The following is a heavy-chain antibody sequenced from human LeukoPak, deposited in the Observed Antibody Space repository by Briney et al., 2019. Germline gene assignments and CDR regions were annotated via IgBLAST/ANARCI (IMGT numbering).Heavy chain of an antibody. Sequence: SETLSLTCTVSGGSISSYYWSWIRQPPGRGLEWIGCFYYSGSTYYNPSLRNRVTISVDTSKNQFSLKLSSVTPADTAVYYCARAGGLVVAGTFDPWGQGTLVTVSS. CDR2: FYYSGST. CDR1: GGSISSYY. D-gene: IGHD6-19*01. CDR3: ARAGGLVVAGTFDP. J-gene: IGHJ5*02. V-gene: IGHV4-59*01.